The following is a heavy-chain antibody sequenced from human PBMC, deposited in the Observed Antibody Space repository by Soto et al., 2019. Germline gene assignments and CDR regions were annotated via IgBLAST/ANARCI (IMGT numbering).Heavy chain of an antibody. Sequence: EVQLVQSGAEVKKPGESLKISCKGSGYSFTTYWIGWVRQMPRKGLELMGIIYPDDSDTRYSPSFQGQVTISADKSISTIYLQWSSLKASHIAMYYCARLRGGEARWLTDYWGQGTLVTVSS. D-gene: IGHD3-10*01. V-gene: IGHV5-51*03. CDR1: GYSFTTYW. J-gene: IGHJ4*02. CDR2: IYPDDSDT. CDR3: ARLRGGEARWLTDY.